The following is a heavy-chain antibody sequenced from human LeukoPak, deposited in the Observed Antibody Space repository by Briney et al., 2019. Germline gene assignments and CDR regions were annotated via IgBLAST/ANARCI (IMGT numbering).Heavy chain of an antibody. Sequence: GGSLRLSCAASGVTFSTYEMNWVRQAPGKGLEWVSYISSSGSSIYYADSVKGRFTISRDNSKNTLYLQMNSLRAEDTAVYYCAKVYGSGWYSIFDYWGQGTLVTVSS. CDR3: AKVYGSGWYSIFDY. CDR2: ISSSGSSI. D-gene: IGHD6-19*01. V-gene: IGHV3-48*03. J-gene: IGHJ4*02. CDR1: GVTFSTYE.